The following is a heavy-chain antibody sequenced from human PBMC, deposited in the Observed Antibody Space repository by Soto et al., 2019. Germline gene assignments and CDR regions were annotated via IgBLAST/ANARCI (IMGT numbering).Heavy chain of an antibody. V-gene: IGHV4-59*01. Sequence: SETLSLTCTVSGGSISSYYWSWIRQPPGKGLEWIGYIYYSGSTNYNPSLKSRVTISVDTSKNQFSLKLSSVTAADTAVYYCARDRPSGPGFYFDYWGQGTLVTVSS. J-gene: IGHJ4*02. CDR1: GGSISSYY. CDR2: IYYSGST. D-gene: IGHD5-12*01. CDR3: ARDRPSGPGFYFDY.